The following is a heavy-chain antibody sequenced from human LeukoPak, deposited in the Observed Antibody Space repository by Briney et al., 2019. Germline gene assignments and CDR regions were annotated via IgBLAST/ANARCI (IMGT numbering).Heavy chain of an antibody. J-gene: IGHJ4*02. D-gene: IGHD6-13*01. V-gene: IGHV3-30*04. CDR2: ISNDGTNK. Sequence: PGRSLRLSCAASGFSFSSYAMHWVRQAPGKGLEWLAVISNDGTNKYYADSVKGRFTISRVNSKNTLYLQMNSLRAEDTAVYYCARSYSSSWYDSYFDYWGQGTLVTVSS. CDR3: ARSYSSSWYDSYFDY. CDR1: GFSFSSYA.